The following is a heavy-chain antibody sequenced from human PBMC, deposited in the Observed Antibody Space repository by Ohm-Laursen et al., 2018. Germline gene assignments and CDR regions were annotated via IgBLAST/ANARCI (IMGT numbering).Heavy chain of an antibody. D-gene: IGHD6-19*01. J-gene: IGHJ4*02. CDR3: ARGKRIAVAGTKPLGY. CDR2: ISSSGSTI. V-gene: IGHV3-11*01. CDR1: GFTFSDYY. Sequence: GSLRLSCAASGFTFSDYYMSWIRQAPGKGLEWVSYISSSGSTIYYADSVKGRFTISRDNAKNSLYLQMNSLRAEDTAVYYCARGKRIAVAGTKPLGYWGQGTLVTVSS.